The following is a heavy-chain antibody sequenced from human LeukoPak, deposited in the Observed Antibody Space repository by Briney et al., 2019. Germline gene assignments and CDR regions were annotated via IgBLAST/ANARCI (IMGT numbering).Heavy chain of an antibody. CDR1: GFTFSDYY. J-gene: IGHJ3*02. D-gene: IGHD3-3*01. CDR2: ISSSGSTI. Sequence: GGSLRLSCAASGFTFSDYYMSWIRQAPGKGLEWVSYISSSGSTIYYADSVKGRFTISRDNAKNSLYLQMNSLRAEDTAVYYCARAVDDCWSGYYAFDIWGQGTMVTVSS. V-gene: IGHV3-11*01. CDR3: ARAVDDCWSGYYAFDI.